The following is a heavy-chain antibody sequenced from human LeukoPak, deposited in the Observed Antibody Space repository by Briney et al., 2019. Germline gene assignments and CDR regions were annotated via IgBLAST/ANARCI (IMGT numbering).Heavy chain of an antibody. Sequence: SETLSLTCTVSGGSISSGSYYWSWIRQPAGKGLEWIGRIYTSGSTNYNPSLKSRVTISVDTSKNQFSLKLSSVTAADTAVYYCARVCGSYNGGGLAFDIWGQGTMVTVSS. D-gene: IGHD1-26*01. J-gene: IGHJ3*02. V-gene: IGHV4-61*02. CDR1: GGSISSGSYY. CDR3: ARVCGSYNGGGLAFDI. CDR2: IYTSGST.